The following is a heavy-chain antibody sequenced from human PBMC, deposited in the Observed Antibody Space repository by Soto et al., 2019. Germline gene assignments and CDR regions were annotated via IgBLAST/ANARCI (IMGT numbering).Heavy chain of an antibody. CDR3: ARGPRVSSTGTGAH. D-gene: IGHD1-1*01. Sequence: VGSLRLSCSVSGFTFSAYWMHWVRQVPGKGLTWVSRISDDGSTATYADSVKGRFVISRDNAKNSLYLEMNTLRADDSGLYYCARGPRVSSTGTGAHWGRGTLVTVSS. CDR2: ISDDGSTA. J-gene: IGHJ4*02. V-gene: IGHV3-74*01. CDR1: GFTFSAYW.